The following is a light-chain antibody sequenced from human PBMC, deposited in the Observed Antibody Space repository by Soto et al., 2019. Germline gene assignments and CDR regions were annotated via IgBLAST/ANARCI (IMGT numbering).Light chain of an antibody. CDR3: QPSYITPYT. V-gene: IGKV1-39*01. CDR2: SAS. CDR1: QSISVH. J-gene: IGKJ2*01. Sequence: DIQMTQSPSSLSASVGDTVTITCRASQSISVHLNWYQQKPGKVPKLLIYSASYLQSGVPSRFSGSGSETDFALTISSLQPEDFATYYCQPSYITPYTFGQGTKLEIK.